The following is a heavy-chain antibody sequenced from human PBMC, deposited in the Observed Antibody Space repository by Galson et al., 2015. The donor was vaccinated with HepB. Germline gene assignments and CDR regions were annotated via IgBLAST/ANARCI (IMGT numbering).Heavy chain of an antibody. D-gene: IGHD6-13*01. CDR1: EFTVRNYY. V-gene: IGHV3-66*01. CDR2: IFKNGRI. CDR3: VRDEFYRAGSSWYATSH. J-gene: IGHJ4*02. Sequence: PLRLSSAHLEFTVRNYYMTWVRQPQGKGLEWVSVIFKNGRILHTDSVKGRFSSSRDESKNTVYLEMNSLRVEATAVYYCVRDEFYRAGSSWYATSHWGQGTLVTVSS.